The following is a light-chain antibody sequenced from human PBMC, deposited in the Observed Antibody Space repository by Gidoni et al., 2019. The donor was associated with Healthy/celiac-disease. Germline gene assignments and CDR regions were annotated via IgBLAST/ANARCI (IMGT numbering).Light chain of an antibody. CDR1: QSISSW. Sequence: IQLTRPPSTLSASVGDRVTITCRASQSISSWLAWYQQKPGKAPKLLIYKASSLESGVPSRFSGSGSGTEFTLTISSLQPDDFATYYCQQYNSFPWTFGQGTKVEIK. J-gene: IGKJ1*01. CDR2: KAS. V-gene: IGKV1-5*03. CDR3: QQYNSFPWT.